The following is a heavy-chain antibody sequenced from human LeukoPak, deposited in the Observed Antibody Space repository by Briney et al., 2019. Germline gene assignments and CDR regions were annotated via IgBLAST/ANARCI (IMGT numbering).Heavy chain of an antibody. CDR3: ALFVITGTTPWYFDY. V-gene: IGHV1-18*01. CDR1: GYTFTSYG. CDR2: ISAYNGNT. Sequence: ASVKVSCKASGYTFTSYGISWVRQAPGQGLEWMGWISAYNGNTNYAQKLQGRVTMTTDTSTSTAYMELRSLRSDDTAVYYYALFVITGTTPWYFDYWGQGTLVTVSS. D-gene: IGHD1-7*01. J-gene: IGHJ4*02.